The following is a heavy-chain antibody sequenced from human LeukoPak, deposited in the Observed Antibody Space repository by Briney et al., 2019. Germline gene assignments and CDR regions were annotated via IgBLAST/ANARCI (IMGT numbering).Heavy chain of an antibody. Sequence: ASVNVSCMASGYTFTTYDINWVRQATGQGLEWMGWMNPNSGNTGHAQKFQGRVTMTRDTSISTAYMELSSLRSEDTAVYYCARGRRGWEGGEYYFDYWGQETLVIVSS. CDR1: GYTFTTYD. J-gene: IGHJ4*02. D-gene: IGHD6-19*01. V-gene: IGHV1-8*01. CDR2: MNPNSGNT. CDR3: ARGRRGWEGGEYYFDY.